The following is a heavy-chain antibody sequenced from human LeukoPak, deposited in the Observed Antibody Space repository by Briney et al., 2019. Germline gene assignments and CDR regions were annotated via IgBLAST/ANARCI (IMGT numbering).Heavy chain of an antibody. V-gene: IGHV1-2*02. Sequence: ASVKVSCKASGYTFTGYYMHWVRQAPGQGFEWMGWINPNSGGTNYAQKFQGRVTMTRDTSISTAYMELSRLRSDDTAVYYCARGAKLTGAFSDAFDIWGQGTMVTVSS. CDR1: GYTFTGYY. CDR2: INPNSGGT. D-gene: IGHD7-27*01. CDR3: ARGAKLTGAFSDAFDI. J-gene: IGHJ3*02.